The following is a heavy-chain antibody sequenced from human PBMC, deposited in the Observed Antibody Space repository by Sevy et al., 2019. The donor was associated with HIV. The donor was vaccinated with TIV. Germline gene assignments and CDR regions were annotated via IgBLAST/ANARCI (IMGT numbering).Heavy chain of an antibody. CDR1: GGSISSGGYS. CDR3: ARGPVVPPGGFDY. CDR2: IYHSGST. D-gene: IGHD2-15*01. V-gene: IGHV4-30-2*01. Sequence: SETLSLTCAVSGGSISSGGYSWSWILQPPGKGLEWIGYIYHSGSTYYNPSLKSRVTISVDRSKNQFSLKLSSVTAADTAVYYCARGPVVPPGGFDYWGQGTLVTVSS. J-gene: IGHJ4*02.